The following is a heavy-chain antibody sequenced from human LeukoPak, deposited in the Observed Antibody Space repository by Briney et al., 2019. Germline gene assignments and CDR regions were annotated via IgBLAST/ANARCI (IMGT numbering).Heavy chain of an antibody. D-gene: IGHD2-15*01. CDR2: IYSGGST. V-gene: IGHV3-53*01. CDR1: GFTVSSNY. Sequence: GGSLRLSCAASGFTVSSNYMSWVRQAPGKGLEWVSVIYSGGSTYYADFVKGRFTISRDNSKNTLYLQMNSLRAEDTAVYYCARWSVLDYYYYGMDVWGQGTTVTVSS. J-gene: IGHJ6*02. CDR3: ARWSVLDYYYYGMDV.